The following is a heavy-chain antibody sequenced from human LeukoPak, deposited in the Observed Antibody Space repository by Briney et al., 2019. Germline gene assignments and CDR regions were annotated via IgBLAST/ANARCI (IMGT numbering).Heavy chain of an antibody. CDR3: ARQCGSCRSDS. V-gene: IGHV3-11*01. CDR1: GFTFSDYY. D-gene: IGHD2-15*01. CDR2: ISSSGNTI. Sequence: PGGSLRLSCTASGFTFSDYYMSWIRLAPGKGLEWVSYISSSGNTIYYADSVKGRFTISRDNAKNSLYLQMNSLRAEDTAVYYCARQCGSCRSDSWGQGTLVTVSS. J-gene: IGHJ4*02.